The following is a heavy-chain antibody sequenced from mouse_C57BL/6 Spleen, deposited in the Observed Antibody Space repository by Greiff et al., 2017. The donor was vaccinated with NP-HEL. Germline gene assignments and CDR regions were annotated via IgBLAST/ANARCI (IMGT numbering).Heavy chain of an antibody. CDR1: GFTFNTYA. V-gene: IGHV10-3*01. CDR2: IRSKSSNYAT. D-gene: IGHD2-5*01. J-gene: IGHJ2*01. CDR3: VREEAYYSNCFDY. Sequence: EVQLVESGGGLVQPKGSLKLSCAASGFTFNTYAMHWVRQAPGKGLEWVARIRSKSSNYATYYADSVKDRFTISRDDSQSMLYLQMNNLKTEDTAMYYCVREEAYYSNCFDYWGQGTTLTVSS.